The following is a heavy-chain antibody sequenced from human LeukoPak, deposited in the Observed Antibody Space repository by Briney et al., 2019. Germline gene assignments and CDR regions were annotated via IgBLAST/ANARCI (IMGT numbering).Heavy chain of an antibody. J-gene: IGHJ5*02. Sequence: PSETLSLTCTVSGGSISSYYWSWIRQPPGKGLEWIGYIYYSGSTNYNASLKSRVTISVDTSKNLFSLKLSSVTAADTAVYYCARGERGYSYDLGDNWFDPWGQGTLVTVSS. CDR3: ARGERGYSYDLGDNWFDP. CDR1: GGSISSYY. V-gene: IGHV4-59*01. D-gene: IGHD5-18*01. CDR2: IYYSGST.